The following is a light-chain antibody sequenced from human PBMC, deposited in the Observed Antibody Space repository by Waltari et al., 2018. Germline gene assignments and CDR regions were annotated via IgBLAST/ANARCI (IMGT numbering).Light chain of an antibody. CDR3: QQYNNWPPLT. Sequence: EIVMTHSPATLSVSPGERATLSSRASQSVSSNLAWYQQKPGQAPRLLIYGASTRATGIPARFSGSGSGTEFTLTISSLQSEDFAVYYCQQYNNWPPLTFGGGTKVEIK. CDR1: QSVSSN. J-gene: IGKJ4*01. CDR2: GAS. V-gene: IGKV3-15*01.